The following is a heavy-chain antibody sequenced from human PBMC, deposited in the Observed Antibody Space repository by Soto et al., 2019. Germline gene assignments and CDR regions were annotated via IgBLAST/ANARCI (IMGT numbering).Heavy chain of an antibody. CDR2: ISSSGYI. D-gene: IGHD4-17*01. CDR1: GFTFSAYS. CDR3: ARDHSPTDYGDYFFPTPTNDY. J-gene: IGHJ4*02. V-gene: IGHV3-21*01. Sequence: GGSLRLSCAASGFTFSAYSMNWVRQAPGKGLEWVSFISSSGYIYYADSLKGRFTISRDNAKNSLYLQMISLRAEDTAVYYCARDHSPTDYGDYFFPTPTNDYWGQGTLVTVSS.